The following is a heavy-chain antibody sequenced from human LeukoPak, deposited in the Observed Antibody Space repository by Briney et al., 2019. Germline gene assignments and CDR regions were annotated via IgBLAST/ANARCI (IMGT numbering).Heavy chain of an antibody. CDR3: ARAPTYYYDSSGSFDI. J-gene: IGHJ3*02. D-gene: IGHD3-22*01. CDR2: VSGGAGTS. CDR1: GFTFSSYA. Sequence: GGSLRLSCAASGFTFSSYAMTWVRQAPGKGLEWVSSVSGGAGTSYYADSVKGRFTISRDNSKNTLYLQMNSLRAEDTAVYYCARAPTYYYDSSGSFDIWGQGTMVTVSS. V-gene: IGHV3-23*01.